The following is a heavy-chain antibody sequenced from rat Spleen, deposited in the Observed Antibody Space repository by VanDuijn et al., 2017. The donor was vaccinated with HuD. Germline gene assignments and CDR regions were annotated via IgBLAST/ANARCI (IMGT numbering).Heavy chain of an antibody. V-gene: IGHV2-41*01. CDR3: ARSPNWPDY. CDR2: IWNTGTT. Sequence: QVQLKESGPGLVQPSQTLSLTCTVVGFSLTTYNVHWVRQPPGKGLEWLGVIWNTGTTRYNPALKSRLSINKDISKSQVFLKMNNLQTEDTAMYFCARSPNWPDYWGQGVMVTVSS. CDR1: GFSLTTYN. D-gene: IGHD5-1*01. J-gene: IGHJ2*01.